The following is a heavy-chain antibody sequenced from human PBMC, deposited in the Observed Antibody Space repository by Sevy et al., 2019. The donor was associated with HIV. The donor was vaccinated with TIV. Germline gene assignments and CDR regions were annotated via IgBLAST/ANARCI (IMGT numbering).Heavy chain of an antibody. CDR2: IHYCGNT. J-gene: IGHJ4*02. V-gene: IGHV4-38-2*01. CDR1: GSSISSGYW. D-gene: IGHD7-27*01. Sequence: SETLSLTCVVSGSSISSGYWWDWLRRPPGKGLEWIGAIHYCGNTQYTPSLKSRVTVSADTSKNQFSLRLTSMTAADTAVYYCASHDWGREDYWGQGTLVTVSS. CDR3: ASHDWGREDY.